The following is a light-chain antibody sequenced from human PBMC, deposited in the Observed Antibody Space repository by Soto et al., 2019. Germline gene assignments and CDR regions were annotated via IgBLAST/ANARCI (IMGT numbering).Light chain of an antibody. CDR3: QEYNNWFRT. CDR2: GAS. J-gene: IGKJ1*01. Sequence: EFVLTQSPRMLSVSPGESATLSCGANQSVTSNYLAWYQQKPGQPPRLLIYGASRRATGIPDRLSGSGSGTDFTLTISRLEPEDFAVYYCQEYNNWFRTCGQGTKVDIK. V-gene: IGKV3-20*01. CDR1: QSVTSNY.